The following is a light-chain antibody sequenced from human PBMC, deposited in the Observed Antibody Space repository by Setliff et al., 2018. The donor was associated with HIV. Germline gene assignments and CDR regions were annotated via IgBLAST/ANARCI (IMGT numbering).Light chain of an antibody. Sequence: QSALTQPASVSGSPGQSITISCTGTSNDVGRYDLVSWYQQHPARAPKPMIYQATKRPSGVSNRFSGSKSGNTASLTISGLQAEDEADYYCCSNTGSNTYVFGTGTKVTVL. J-gene: IGLJ1*01. V-gene: IGLV2-23*01. CDR1: SNDVGRYDL. CDR3: CSNTGSNTYV. CDR2: QAT.